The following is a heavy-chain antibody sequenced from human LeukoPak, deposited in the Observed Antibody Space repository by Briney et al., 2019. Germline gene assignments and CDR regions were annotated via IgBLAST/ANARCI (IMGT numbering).Heavy chain of an antibody. V-gene: IGHV3-53*01. J-gene: IGHJ4*02. CDR2: IYSGGST. Sequence: GGSLRLSCAASGFTVSSNYMSWVRQAPGKGLEWVSVIYSGGSTYYADSVKGRFTISRDNSKNTLYLQMNSLRAEDTAVYYCARTKIDYVSSGDIDYWGQGTLATVSS. CDR1: GFTVSSNY. D-gene: IGHD3-10*01. CDR3: ARTKIDYVSSGDIDY.